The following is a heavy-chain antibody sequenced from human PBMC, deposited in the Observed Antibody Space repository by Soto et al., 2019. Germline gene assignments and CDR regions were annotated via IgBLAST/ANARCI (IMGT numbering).Heavy chain of an antibody. D-gene: IGHD6-19*01. CDR3: ALTRRSSLLEVAGPGFEY. CDR1: GFNFGVFG. V-gene: IGHV3-30*03. CDR2: LSYEGSEE. Sequence: GGSLRLSCAASGFNFGVFGMHWVRQAPGKGLERLSVLSYEGSEEYYADSVRGRFTISRDNSKNTLLLQMDSLRVDDTGVYYCALTRRSSLLEVAGPGFEYWGQGTLVTVSS. J-gene: IGHJ4*02.